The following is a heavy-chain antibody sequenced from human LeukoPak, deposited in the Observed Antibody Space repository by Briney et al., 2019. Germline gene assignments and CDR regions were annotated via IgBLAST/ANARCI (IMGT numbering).Heavy chain of an antibody. J-gene: IGHJ4*02. CDR1: GSSVSNNY. D-gene: IGHD6-13*01. CDR3: ARHGLAAARYYFDY. CDR2: IYSGGST. V-gene: IGHV3-53*01. Sequence: PGGSLRLSCAASGSSVSNNYMSWVRQAPGKGLEWVSVIYSGGSTYYSDSVRGRFTISTDSSKNTLYLQMNSLRTEDTAVYYCARHGLAAARYYFDYWGQGSLVSVSS.